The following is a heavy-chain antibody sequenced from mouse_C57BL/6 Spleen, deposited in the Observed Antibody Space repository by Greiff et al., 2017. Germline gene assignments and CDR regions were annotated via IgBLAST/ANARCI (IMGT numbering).Heavy chain of an antibody. D-gene: IGHD2-4*01. CDR1: GYTFTDYY. CDR3: ARSSYYDYDVGFAY. V-gene: IGHV1-26*01. CDR2: INPNNGGT. J-gene: IGHJ3*01. Sequence: EVKLQQSGPELVKPGASVKISCKASGYTFTDYYMNWVKQSHGKSLEWIGDINPNNGGTSYNQKFKGKATLTVDKSSSTAYMELRSLTSEDSAVYYCARSSYYDYDVGFAYWGQGTLVTVSA.